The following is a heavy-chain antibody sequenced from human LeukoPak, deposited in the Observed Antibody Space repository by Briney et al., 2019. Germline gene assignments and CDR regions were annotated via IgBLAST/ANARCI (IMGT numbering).Heavy chain of an antibody. J-gene: IGHJ4*02. Sequence: GRSLRLSCAASGFTFDDYAMHWVRQAPGKGLEWVSGISWNSGSIGYADSVKGRFTISRDNAKNSLYLQMNSLRAEDTAVYYCATDGSGSNDYWGQGTLVTVSS. D-gene: IGHD3-10*01. CDR3: ATDGSGSNDY. CDR2: ISWNSGSI. V-gene: IGHV3-9*01. CDR1: GFTFDDYA.